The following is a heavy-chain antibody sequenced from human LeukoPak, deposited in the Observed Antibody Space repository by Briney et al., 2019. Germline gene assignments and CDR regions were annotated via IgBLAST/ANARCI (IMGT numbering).Heavy chain of an antibody. Sequence: GASVKVSCKASGYTFTGYYMHWVRQAPGQGLEWMGWINPNSGGTNYAQKFQGRVTMTRDTSISTAYMELSRLRSDDTAVYYCARGAHIVVVTAPTEYWGQGTLVTVSS. CDR1: GYTFTGYY. J-gene: IGHJ4*02. CDR3: ARGAHIVVVTAPTEY. D-gene: IGHD2-21*02. V-gene: IGHV1-2*02. CDR2: INPNSGGT.